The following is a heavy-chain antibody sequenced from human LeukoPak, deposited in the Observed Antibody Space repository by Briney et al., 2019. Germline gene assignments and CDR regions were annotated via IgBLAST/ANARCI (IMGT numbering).Heavy chain of an antibody. V-gene: IGHV1-18*01. CDR3: ARVMIVVVSAPKYYFDY. Sequence: ASVKVSCRASGYTFTSYGISWVRQAPGQGLEWMGWISAYNGNTNYAQKLQGRVTMTTDTSTSTAYMELRSLRSGDTAVYYCARVMIVVVSAPKYYFDYWGQGTLVTVSS. J-gene: IGHJ4*02. CDR1: GYTFTSYG. D-gene: IGHD3-22*01. CDR2: ISAYNGNT.